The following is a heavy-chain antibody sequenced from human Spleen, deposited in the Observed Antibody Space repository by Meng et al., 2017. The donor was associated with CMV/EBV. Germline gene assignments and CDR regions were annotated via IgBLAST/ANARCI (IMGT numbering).Heavy chain of an antibody. D-gene: IGHD2-2*01. J-gene: IGHJ6*02. CDR3: GKDSRPAAMFYYGMDV. CDR1: GFTFSSYG. Sequence: GESLKIPCAASGFTFSSYGMNWVRQAPGQGLEWVAGIWYDGSNQYYADSVKGRFSISRDYSKNTLYLHMNSLRAEDTALYYCGKDSRPAAMFYYGMDVWGQGTTVTVSS. CDR2: IWYDGSNQ. V-gene: IGHV3-33*06.